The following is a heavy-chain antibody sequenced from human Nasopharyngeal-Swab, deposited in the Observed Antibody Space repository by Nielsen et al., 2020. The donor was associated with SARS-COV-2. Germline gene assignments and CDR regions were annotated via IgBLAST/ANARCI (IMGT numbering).Heavy chain of an antibody. V-gene: IGHV3-7*01. D-gene: IGHD6-13*01. J-gene: IGHJ4*02. CDR2: IKQDGSEK. CDR1: GFIFTNFW. Sequence: GGSLRLSCAASGFIFTNFWMTWVRQAPGKGLEWVANIKQDGSEKYYVDSVKGRFTISRDNAKNSLYLQMNSLRAEDTAVYYCARGGWEGIAAADTRVYWGQGTLVTVSS. CDR3: ARGGWEGIAAADTRVY.